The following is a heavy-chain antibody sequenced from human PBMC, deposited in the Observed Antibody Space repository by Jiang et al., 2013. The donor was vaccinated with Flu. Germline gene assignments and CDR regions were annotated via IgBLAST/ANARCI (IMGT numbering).Heavy chain of an antibody. D-gene: IGHD1-7*01. CDR2: GST. V-gene: IGHV4-4*02. J-gene: IGHJ2*01. Sequence: GSTNYNPSLKSRVTISVDKSKNQFSLKLSSVTAADTAVYYCATRYNWNYAFWGRGTLVTVSS. CDR3: ATRYNWNYAF.